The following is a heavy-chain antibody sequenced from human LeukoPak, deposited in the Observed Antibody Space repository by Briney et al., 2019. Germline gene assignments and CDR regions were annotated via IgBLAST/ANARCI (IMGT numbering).Heavy chain of an antibody. J-gene: IGHJ5*01. Sequence: ASVKVSCKASGYMFVGYHMNWVRQALGQGLEWMGWVNPNNGDTNYAPKFQGRVILTRDPSISTAYLELTSLKFDDTAVYYCTRGGSWFDSWGQGSLVTVSS. D-gene: IGHD3-16*01. CDR2: VNPNNGDT. CDR3: TRGGSWFDS. V-gene: IGHV1-2*02. CDR1: GYMFVGYH.